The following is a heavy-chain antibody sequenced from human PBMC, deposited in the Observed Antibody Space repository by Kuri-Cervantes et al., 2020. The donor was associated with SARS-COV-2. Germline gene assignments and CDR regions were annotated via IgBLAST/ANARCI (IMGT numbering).Heavy chain of an antibody. Sequence: GESLKISCAASGFTFSSYSMNWVRQAPGKGLVWVSRINSDGSSTSYADPVKGRFTISRVNAKNTLYLQMNSLRAEDTAVYYCSATGGLLWGQGTLVTVSS. D-gene: IGHD6-25*01. CDR1: GFTFSSYS. CDR2: INSDGSST. CDR3: SATGGLL. V-gene: IGHV3-74*01. J-gene: IGHJ4*02.